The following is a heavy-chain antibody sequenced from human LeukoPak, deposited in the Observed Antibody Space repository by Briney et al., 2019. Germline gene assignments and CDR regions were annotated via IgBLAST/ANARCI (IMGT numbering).Heavy chain of an antibody. V-gene: IGHV3-23*01. J-gene: IGHJ3*02. CDR2: ISGSGGST. CDR1: GGTFSSYA. CDR3: AKELIAAAGFGAFDI. Sequence: ASVKVSCKASGGTFSSYAMSWVRQAPGKGLEWVSAISGSGGSTYYADSVKGRFTISRDNSKNTLYLQMNSLRAEDTAVYYCAKELIAAAGFGAFDIWGQGTMVTVSS. D-gene: IGHD6-13*01.